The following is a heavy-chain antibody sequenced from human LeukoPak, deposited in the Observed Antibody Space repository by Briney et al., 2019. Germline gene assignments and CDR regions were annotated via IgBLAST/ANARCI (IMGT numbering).Heavy chain of an antibody. CDR3: AKAGIGVVGYFDY. Sequence: GGSLRLSCAASGFTFSTYAISWVRQAPGKGLEWVSGISGNGDNTYYADSVKGRFTISRDNSKNTLYLQMNSLRDEDTALYYCAKAGIGVVGYFDYWGQGTLVTVSS. D-gene: IGHD6-19*01. CDR1: GFTFSTYA. J-gene: IGHJ4*02. CDR2: ISGNGDNT. V-gene: IGHV3-23*01.